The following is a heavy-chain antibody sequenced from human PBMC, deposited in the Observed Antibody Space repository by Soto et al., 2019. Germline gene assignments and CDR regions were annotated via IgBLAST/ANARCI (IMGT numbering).Heavy chain of an antibody. D-gene: IGHD6-6*01. CDR3: VKHAEYQLVSWFDP. CDR2: ISAGGGSP. Sequence: GGSLRLSCAASGFSFSTYAMSWVRQAPGKGLEWVSGISAGGGSPFIADSVKGRFIISRDNAKDTLYLQMNSLTVEDTAIYYCVKHAEYQLVSWFDPWGQGTPVTVSS. V-gene: IGHV3-23*01. CDR1: GFSFSTYA. J-gene: IGHJ5*02.